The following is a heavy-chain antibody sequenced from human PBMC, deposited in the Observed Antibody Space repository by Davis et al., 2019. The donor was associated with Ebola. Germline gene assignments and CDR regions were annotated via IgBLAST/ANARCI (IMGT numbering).Heavy chain of an antibody. V-gene: IGHV4-39*07. CDR3: ARDKGYWGSYRQTNWFDP. CDR1: GGSISSSSYY. J-gene: IGHJ5*02. D-gene: IGHD3-16*02. CDR2: IYYSGST. Sequence: MPSETLSLTCTVSGGSISSSSYYWGWIRQPPGKGLEWIGSIYYSGSTYYSPSLKSRVTISVDTSKNQFSLKLSSVTAADTAVYYCARDKGYWGSYRQTNWFDPWGQGTLVTVSS.